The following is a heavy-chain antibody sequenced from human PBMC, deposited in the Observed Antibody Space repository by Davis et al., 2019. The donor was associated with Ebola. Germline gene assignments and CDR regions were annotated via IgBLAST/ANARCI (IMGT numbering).Heavy chain of an antibody. D-gene: IGHD3-3*01. CDR2: ISNDGSNK. Sequence: GGSLRLSCAASGFTFSSYGMHWVRQAPGKGLEWVAVISNDGSNKYYADSVKGRFTISRDNSKNTLYLQMNSLRAEDTAVYYCAKEGSGSYDFWSGYLDYWGQGTLVTVSS. J-gene: IGHJ4*02. V-gene: IGHV3-30*18. CDR1: GFTFSSYG. CDR3: AKEGSGSYDFWSGYLDY.